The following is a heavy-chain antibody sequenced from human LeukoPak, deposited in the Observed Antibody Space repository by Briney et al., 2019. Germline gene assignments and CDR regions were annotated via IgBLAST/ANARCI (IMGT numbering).Heavy chain of an antibody. D-gene: IGHD1-26*01. V-gene: IGHV3-9*01. CDR3: ARDTWELLNSAFDY. J-gene: IGHJ4*02. CDR2: ISWNSGNI. Sequence: PGGSLRLSCAASGFTFDDYALHWVRQAPGKGLEWVSGISWNSGNIGYADSVKGRFTISRDNAKNSLFLQMNSLRAEDTALYYCARDTWELLNSAFDYWGQGTLVTVSS. CDR1: GFTFDDYA.